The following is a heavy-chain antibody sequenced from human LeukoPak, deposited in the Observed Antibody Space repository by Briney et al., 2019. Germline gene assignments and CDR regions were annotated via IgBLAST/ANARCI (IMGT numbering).Heavy chain of an antibody. CDR1: GFTFSSYG. CDR2: IKQDGSEK. Sequence: PGGSLRLSCAASGFTFSSYGMLWVRQAPGKGLEWVANIKQDGSEKYYVDSVKGRFTISRDNAKNSLYLQMNSLRAEDTAVYYCAREAKLGYDYWGQGTLVTVSS. J-gene: IGHJ4*02. CDR3: AREAKLGYDY. D-gene: IGHD7-27*01. V-gene: IGHV3-7*01.